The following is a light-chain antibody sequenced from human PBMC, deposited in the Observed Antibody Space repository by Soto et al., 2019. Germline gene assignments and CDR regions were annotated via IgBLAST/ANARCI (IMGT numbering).Light chain of an antibody. Sequence: DIVMTQSPLSLPVTPGEPASISCRSSQSLLHSNGYKYLDWYLQKPGQSPHLLIYLGSIRASGVPDRFSGSGSGTDVTLKSSRVEAEDVGVYYCMQALQTPPTFGQGTKLEIK. J-gene: IGKJ2*01. CDR3: MQALQTPPT. CDR2: LGS. V-gene: IGKV2-28*01. CDR1: QSLLHSNGYKY.